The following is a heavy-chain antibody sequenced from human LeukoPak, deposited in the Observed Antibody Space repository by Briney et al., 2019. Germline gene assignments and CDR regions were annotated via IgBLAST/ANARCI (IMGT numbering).Heavy chain of an antibody. Sequence: GGSLRLSCAASGSTFSGSAVHWVRQASGKGLEWVGRIRSKANSYATAYAASVKGRFTISRDDSKNTAYLQMNSLKTEDTAVYYCTRHDGSGWYGEYFQHWGQGTLVTVSS. J-gene: IGHJ1*01. D-gene: IGHD6-19*01. CDR1: GSTFSGSA. CDR3: TRHDGSGWYGEYFQH. CDR2: IRSKANSYAT. V-gene: IGHV3-73*01.